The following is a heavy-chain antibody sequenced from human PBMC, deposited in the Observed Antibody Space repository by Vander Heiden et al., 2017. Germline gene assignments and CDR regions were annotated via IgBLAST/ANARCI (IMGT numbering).Heavy chain of an antibody. J-gene: IGHJ4*02. D-gene: IGHD6-19*01. CDR3: ATHGGSGAVAGTEGC. CDR1: GYTFTTYG. CDR2: IRPYNGDT. Sequence: QVQLVQSGAEVTKPGASAKVSCKASGYTFTTYGISWVRQAPGQGLEWMGWIRPYNGDTYYAQKFQGRVTMTTDTSTSTVYVEVRSLRSDDTAVYYCATHGGSGAVAGTEGCWGQGTLIIVSS. V-gene: IGHV1-18*01.